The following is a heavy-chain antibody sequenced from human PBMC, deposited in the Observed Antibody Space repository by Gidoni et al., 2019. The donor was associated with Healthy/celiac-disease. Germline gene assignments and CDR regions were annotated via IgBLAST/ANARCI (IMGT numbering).Heavy chain of an antibody. J-gene: IGHJ5*02. CDR1: GGSFSGYY. V-gene: IGHV4-34*01. CDR2: INHSGST. CDR3: ASQGSGISLDP. Sequence: QVQLQQWGAGLWKPSETLSPTCAVYGGSFSGYYWSWIRQPPGKGLEGIGEINHSGSTNYNPSLKSRVTISVDTSKNQFSLKLSSVIAADTAVYYCASQGSGISLDPWGQGTLVTVSS. D-gene: IGHD3-10*01.